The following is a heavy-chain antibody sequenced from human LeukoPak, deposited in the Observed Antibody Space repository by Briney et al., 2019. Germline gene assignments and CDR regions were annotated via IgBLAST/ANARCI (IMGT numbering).Heavy chain of an antibody. J-gene: IGHJ4*02. CDR2: MNPNSGNT. Sequence: ASVKVSCKASGYTFTSYDINWVRQATGQGLEWMGWMNPNSGNTGYAQKFQGRVTMTRNTSIGTAYMELSSLRSEDTAVYYCGLRSIATTGEKGLDYWGQGTLVIVSS. CDR1: GYTFTSYD. V-gene: IGHV1-8*01. D-gene: IGHD1-1*01. CDR3: GLRSIATTGEKGLDY.